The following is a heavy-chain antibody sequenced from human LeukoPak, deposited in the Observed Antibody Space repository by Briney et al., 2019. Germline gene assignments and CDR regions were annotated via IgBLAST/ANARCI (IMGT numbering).Heavy chain of an antibody. D-gene: IGHD3-22*01. CDR2: MSPNSGHT. Sequence: ASVKVSCKASGYTFTNYDINWVRQATGQGLEWMGWMSPNSGHTGYAQKFQGRVTMTRNTSITTAYMELSSLRSEDTAVYYCARMHYYDSSGDNWFDPWGQGTLVTVSS. CDR3: ARMHYYDSSGDNWFDP. J-gene: IGHJ5*02. V-gene: IGHV1-8*01. CDR1: GYTFTNYD.